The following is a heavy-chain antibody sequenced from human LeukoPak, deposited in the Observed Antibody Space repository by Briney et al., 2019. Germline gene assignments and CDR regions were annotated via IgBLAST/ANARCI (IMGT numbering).Heavy chain of an antibody. CDR2: INSGSSDV. CDR1: GFTFSLYA. CDR3: ARDTYEPGLIDF. D-gene: IGHD3-3*01. V-gene: IGHV3-21*05. J-gene: IGHJ4*02. Sequence: GGSLRLSCAASGFTFSLYAMNWVRQAPGKGLEWISYINSGSSDVHYTQSVRGRFIISRDNAKNTLYLQMNSLRAEDTAVYFCARDTYEPGLIDFWGQGTLVSVSS.